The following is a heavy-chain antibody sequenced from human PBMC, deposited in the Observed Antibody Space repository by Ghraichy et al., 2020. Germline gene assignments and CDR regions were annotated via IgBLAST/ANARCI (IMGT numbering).Heavy chain of an antibody. CDR2: IGGSST. V-gene: IGHV3-23*01. Sequence: GSLNISCAASGFNFKLSAMTWVRQAPGKGLEWVSTIGGSSTYYANSVKGRFTISRDNSDNTLYLHLDSLGAEDTAIFYCVRLTRGDAFDLWGQGTMVIVSS. J-gene: IGHJ3*01. CDR1: GFNFKLSA. D-gene: IGHD3-3*01. CDR3: VRLTRGDAFDL.